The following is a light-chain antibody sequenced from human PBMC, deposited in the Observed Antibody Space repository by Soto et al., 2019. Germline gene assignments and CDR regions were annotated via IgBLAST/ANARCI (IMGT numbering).Light chain of an antibody. V-gene: IGLV2-23*01. CDR2: EGT. CDR1: SNDVGNYNL. Sequence: QSVLTQSASVSGSPGQSITISCAGFSNDVGNYNLVSWHQQHPGKAPKVIIYEGTTRPSGVSNRFSGSESGNTASLTISGLQAEDEADYYCCSYAGRSVIFGGGTKVTVL. J-gene: IGLJ2*01. CDR3: CSYAGRSVI.